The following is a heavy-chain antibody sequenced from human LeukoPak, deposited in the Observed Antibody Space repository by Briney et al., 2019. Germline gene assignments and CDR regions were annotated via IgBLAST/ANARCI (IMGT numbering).Heavy chain of an antibody. Sequence: PGGSLRLSCAASGFTFSSYWMSWVRQPPGKGLEWIGEINHSGSTNYNPSLKSRVTISVDTSKNQFSLKLSSVTAADTAVYYCARVFAPTAHWGQGTLVTVSS. V-gene: IGHV4-34*01. J-gene: IGHJ4*02. CDR3: ARVFAPTAH. D-gene: IGHD5-18*01. CDR1: GFTFSSYW. CDR2: INHSGST.